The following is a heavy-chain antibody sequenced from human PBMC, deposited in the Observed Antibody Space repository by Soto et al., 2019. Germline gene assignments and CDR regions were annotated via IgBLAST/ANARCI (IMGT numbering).Heavy chain of an antibody. V-gene: IGHV4-31*03. CDR2: IYYSGST. D-gene: IGHD3-22*01. CDR3: ARGADCYDSSGYYCLTDPSKYYFDY. Sequence: NPSETLSLTCTVSGGSISSGGYYWSWIRQHPGKGLEWIGYIYYSGSTYYNPSLKSRVTISVDTSKNQFSLKLSSVTAADTAVYYCARGADCYDSSGYYCLTDPSKYYFDYWGQGTLVTVSS. J-gene: IGHJ4*02. CDR1: GGSISSGGYY.